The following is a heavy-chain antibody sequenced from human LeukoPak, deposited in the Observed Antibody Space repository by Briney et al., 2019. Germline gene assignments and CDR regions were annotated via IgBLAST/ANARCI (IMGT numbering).Heavy chain of an antibody. D-gene: IGHD2-2*01. CDR2: TYYSGST. CDR1: GGSISSSNYY. J-gene: IGHJ3*02. V-gene: IGHV4-39*01. CDR3: ARQEDCSSISCYPKAFDI. Sequence: PSETLSLTCTVSGGSISSSNYYWGWIRQPPGKGLEWIGSTYYSGSTYYNPSLKSRVTISADTPKNQFSLKLSSVTAADTAVYYCARQEDCSSISCYPKAFDIWGQGTMVIVSS.